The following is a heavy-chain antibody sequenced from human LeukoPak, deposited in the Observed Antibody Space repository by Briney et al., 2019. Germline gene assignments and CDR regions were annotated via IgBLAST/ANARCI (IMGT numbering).Heavy chain of an antibody. V-gene: IGHV3-73*01. Sequence: GGSLRLSCAASGFTFGGSAMHWVRQASGKGLEWVGRIRSKANSYATAYAASVKGRFTISRDDSKNTAYLQMNSLKTEDTAVYYCTRVVPSGYDFDAFDFWGQGTLVTVSS. J-gene: IGHJ3*01. CDR3: TRVVPSGYDFDAFDF. CDR1: GFTFGGSA. CDR2: IRSKANSYAT. D-gene: IGHD5-12*01.